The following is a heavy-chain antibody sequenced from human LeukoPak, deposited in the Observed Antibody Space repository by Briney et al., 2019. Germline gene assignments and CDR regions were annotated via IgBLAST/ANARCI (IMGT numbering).Heavy chain of an antibody. CDR3: ARGKGYYVSGSSFDY. D-gene: IGHD3-10*01. Sequence: GGSLRLSCAVSGFTFSRYAMHWVRQGPGEGLEWVALISYDGSNTYYADSVRGRFTISRDDSKNTLFLQMNNLRAEDTAVYYCARGKGYYVSGSSFDYWAQGTLVTVSS. J-gene: IGHJ4*02. CDR1: GFTFSRYA. V-gene: IGHV3-30*04. CDR2: ISYDGSNT.